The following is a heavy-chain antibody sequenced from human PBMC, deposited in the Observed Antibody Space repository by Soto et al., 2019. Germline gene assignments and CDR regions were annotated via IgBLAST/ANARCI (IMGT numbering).Heavy chain of an antibody. Sequence: PGGSLRLSCAASGFSVSSKYMIWVRQVPGKRLAWVSAIYGPGYTYYPESARGRFTISRDTSKNTVSLQMSGLRAEDTAGYYCAASVTTVGAYDVWGLGTKVTVSS. CDR3: AASVTTVGAYDV. V-gene: IGHV3-53*01. CDR1: GFSVSSKY. J-gene: IGHJ3*01. CDR2: IYGPGYT. D-gene: IGHD4-17*01.